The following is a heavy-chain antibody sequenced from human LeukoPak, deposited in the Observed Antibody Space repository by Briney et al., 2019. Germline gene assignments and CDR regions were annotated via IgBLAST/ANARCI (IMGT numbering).Heavy chain of an antibody. CDR1: GGSISSSSYY. J-gene: IGHJ6*03. CDR3: ARVPAAMSYYMDV. CDR2: IYYSGST. D-gene: IGHD2-2*01. V-gene: IGHV4-39*07. Sequence: SETLSLTCTVSGGSISSSSYYWGWIRQPPGKGLEWIGSIYYSGSTYYNPSLKSRVTISVDTSKNQFSLKLSSVTAADTAVYYCARVPAAMSYYMDVWGKGTTVTVSS.